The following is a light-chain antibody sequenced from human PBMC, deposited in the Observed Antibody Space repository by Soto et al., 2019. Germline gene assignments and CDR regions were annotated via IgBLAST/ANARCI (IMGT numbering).Light chain of an antibody. J-gene: IGKJ5*01. CDR1: QSVSSY. CDR3: QQRSNWPIT. Sequence: EIVLTQSPATLSLSPGERATLSCRASQSVSSYLAWYQQKPGQAPRLLIYDAANRATGTPDRVTGSGSGTDFTLTISSLEPDDSAVYYCQQRSNWPITFGQGTRLEIK. V-gene: IGKV3-11*01. CDR2: DAA.